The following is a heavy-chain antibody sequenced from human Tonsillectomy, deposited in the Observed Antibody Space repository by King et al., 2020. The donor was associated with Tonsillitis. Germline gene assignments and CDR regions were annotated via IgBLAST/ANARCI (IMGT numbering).Heavy chain of an antibody. CDR3: ARLGAFDYYDSSGLDAFDI. Sequence: VQLQESGPGLVKPSETLSLTCTVSGGSISSYYWSWIRQPPGKGLEWIGYIYYSGSTNYNPSLKSRVTISVDTSKNQFSLKLSSLTAADTAVYYCARLGAFDYYDSSGLDAFDIWGQGTMVTVSS. V-gene: IGHV4-59*01. CDR1: GGSISSYY. J-gene: IGHJ3*02. D-gene: IGHD3-22*01. CDR2: IYYSGST.